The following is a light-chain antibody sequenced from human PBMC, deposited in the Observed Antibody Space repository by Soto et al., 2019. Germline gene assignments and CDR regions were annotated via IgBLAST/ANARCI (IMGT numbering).Light chain of an antibody. J-gene: IGLJ1*01. CDR2: NVI. CDR1: SSDVGGYNF. V-gene: IGLV2-11*01. Sequence: QSVLTQPRSVSGSPGQSVTISCTVTSSDVGGYNFVSWYQHHPGKAPKLIIYNVIQRPSGVPDRFSASKSDNTASLTISGLQAEDEADYYCCSYAGSYTYVFGTGTKVTVL. CDR3: CSYAGSYTYV.